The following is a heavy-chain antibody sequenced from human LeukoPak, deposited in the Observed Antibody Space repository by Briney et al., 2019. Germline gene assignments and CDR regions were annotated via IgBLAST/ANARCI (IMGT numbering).Heavy chain of an antibody. CDR3: ARQEYTSSCFDY. CDR1: GYSFTCYW. CDR2: IYPGDSDT. Sequence: GESLKISCKGSGYSFTCYWIGWVRQMPGKGLERMGIIYPGDSDTRYSPSFQGQVTISADKSISTAYLQWSSQKASDTAMYYCARQEYTSSCFDYWGQGTLVTVSS. D-gene: IGHD6-6*01. V-gene: IGHV5-51*01. J-gene: IGHJ4*02.